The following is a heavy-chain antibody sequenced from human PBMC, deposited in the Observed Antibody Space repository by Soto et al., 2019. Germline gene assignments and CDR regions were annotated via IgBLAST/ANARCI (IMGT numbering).Heavy chain of an antibody. J-gene: IGHJ4*02. Sequence: GGSLGLSCVASGFTFSSFAMSWVRQAPGKGLEWVSLLSGSGDNTYYADSVKGRFTISRDNSKSTLYLQMNSLRAEDTAIYYCAKDISPGQGYRIFDYWGQGTQVTVSS. CDR3: AKDISPGQGYRIFDY. D-gene: IGHD5-18*01. CDR1: GFTFSSFA. CDR2: LSGSGDNT. V-gene: IGHV3-23*01.